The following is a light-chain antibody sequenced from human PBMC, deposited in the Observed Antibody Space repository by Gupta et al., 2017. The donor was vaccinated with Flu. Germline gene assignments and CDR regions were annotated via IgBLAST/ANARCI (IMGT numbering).Light chain of an antibody. CDR3: QQYNNSPLP. Sequence: LSPGERATLSCRTSQSINSIYVAWYQQKPGQAPRLLIYGASSRATGIPDRFSGSGSGTDFTLTISRLEPEDSAVYYCQQYNNSPLPFGGGT. V-gene: IGKV3-20*01. CDR2: GAS. J-gene: IGKJ4*01. CDR1: QSINSIY.